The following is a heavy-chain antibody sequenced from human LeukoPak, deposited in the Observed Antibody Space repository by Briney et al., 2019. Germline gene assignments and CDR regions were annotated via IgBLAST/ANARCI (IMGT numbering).Heavy chain of an antibody. Sequence: ASVKVSCKASGYTFSNFGISWVRQAPGQGLEWMGWISAYNGNTDYAQKFQGRVTMTTDTSTTTAYMELSRLRSDDTAVYYCASAAPMTTVTKDRYNWFDPWGQGTLVTVSS. J-gene: IGHJ5*02. V-gene: IGHV1-18*01. CDR3: ASAAPMTTVTKDRYNWFDP. D-gene: IGHD4-17*01. CDR2: ISAYNGNT. CDR1: GYTFSNFG.